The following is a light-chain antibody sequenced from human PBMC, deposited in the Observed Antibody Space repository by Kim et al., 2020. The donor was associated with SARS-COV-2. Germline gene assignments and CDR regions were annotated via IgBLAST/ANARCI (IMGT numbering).Light chain of an antibody. J-gene: IGLJ2*01. CDR3: CSYKGDSDSIV. CDR1: SSDVGTYSL. V-gene: IGLV2-23*02. Sequence: QSALTQPASVSGSPGQSITISCTGTSSDVGTYSLVSWYQQHADTAPKILIYEVSKRPSGVSNRFSGSKSGNTASLTISGLQAEDEADYYCCSYKGDSDSIVFGGGTKLTVL. CDR2: EVS.